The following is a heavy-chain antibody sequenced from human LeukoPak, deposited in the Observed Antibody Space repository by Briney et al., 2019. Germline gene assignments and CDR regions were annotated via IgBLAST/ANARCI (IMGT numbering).Heavy chain of an antibody. J-gene: IGHJ4*02. CDR3: ARNRGGSPSGFDY. CDR2: ISSSSSYI. V-gene: IGHV3-21*01. CDR1: GFTFSSYS. D-gene: IGHD6-6*01. Sequence: GGSLRLSCAASGFTFSSYSMNWVRQAPGKGLEWVSSISSSSSYIYYADSVKGRFTISRDNAKNSLYLQMNSLRAEDTAVYYCARNRGGSPSGFDYWGQGTLVTVSS.